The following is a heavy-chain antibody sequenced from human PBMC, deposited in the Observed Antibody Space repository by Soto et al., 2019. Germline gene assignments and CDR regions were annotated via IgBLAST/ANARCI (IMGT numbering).Heavy chain of an antibody. J-gene: IGHJ4*02. CDR1: GGTFSSYA. D-gene: IGHD6-13*01. CDR3: ARRRGDIAAAFDY. CDR2: IIPIFGTA. Sequence: ASVKVSCKASGGTFSSYAISWVRQAPGQGLEWMVGIIPIFGTANYAQKFQGRVTITADESTSTAYMELSSLRSEDTAVYYCARRRGDIAAAFDYWGQGTLVTVSS. V-gene: IGHV1-69*13.